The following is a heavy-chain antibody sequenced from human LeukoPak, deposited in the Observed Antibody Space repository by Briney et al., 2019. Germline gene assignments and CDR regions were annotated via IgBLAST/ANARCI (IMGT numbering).Heavy chain of an antibody. J-gene: IGHJ4*02. D-gene: IGHD5-12*01. V-gene: IGHV4-34*01. CDR3: ASGMVATQSRDY. CDR1: GGSFSGYC. Sequence: SETLSLTCAVYGGSFSGYCWSWIRQPPGKGLEWIGEINHSGSTNYNPSLKSRVTISVDTSKNQFSLKLSSVTAANTAVYYCASGMVATQSRDYWGQGTLVTVSS. CDR2: INHSGST.